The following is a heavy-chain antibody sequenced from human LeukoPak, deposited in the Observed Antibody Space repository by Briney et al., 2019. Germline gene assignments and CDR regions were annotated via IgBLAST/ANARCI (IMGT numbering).Heavy chain of an antibody. D-gene: IGHD3-9*01. J-gene: IGHJ4*02. V-gene: IGHV3-23*01. CDR3: AKWGGYDILTGYYVSDF. CDR2: ITGTGDTT. Sequence: GGSLRLSCAASGFIFRNYAMSWVRQAPGKGLEWVSAITGTGDTTYYADSVKGRFTVSRDNSKNTLYVEMTPLRAEDTAVYYCAKWGGYDILTGYYVSDFWGQGTLVTVSS. CDR1: GFIFRNYA.